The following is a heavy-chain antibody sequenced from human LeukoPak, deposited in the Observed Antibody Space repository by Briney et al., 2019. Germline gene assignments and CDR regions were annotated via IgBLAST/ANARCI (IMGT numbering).Heavy chain of an antibody. Sequence: GGSLRLSRAASGFTFDDYGMSWVRQAPGKGLAWVSGINWNGGSTGYADSVKGRFTISRDNAKNSLYLQMNSLRAEDTALYHCARDFRGYSYGTGAYWGQGTLVTVSS. CDR1: GFTFDDYG. D-gene: IGHD5-18*01. J-gene: IGHJ4*02. V-gene: IGHV3-20*01. CDR2: INWNGGST. CDR3: ARDFRGYSYGTGAY.